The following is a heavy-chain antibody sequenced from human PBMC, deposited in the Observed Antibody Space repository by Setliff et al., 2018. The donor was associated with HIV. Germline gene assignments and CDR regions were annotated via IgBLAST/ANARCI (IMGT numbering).Heavy chain of an antibody. V-gene: IGHV1-58*02. Sequence: GASVKVSCKASGFTFTSSAMQWVRQARGQRLEWIGWIVVGSGNTNYAQKLQERVTITRDMSTSTAYMELSSLRSEDTAVNYCAALDIVATRASYYFDYWGQGTLVTVSS. J-gene: IGHJ4*02. D-gene: IGHD5-12*01. CDR3: AALDIVATRASYYFDY. CDR2: IVVGSGNT. CDR1: GFTFTSSA.